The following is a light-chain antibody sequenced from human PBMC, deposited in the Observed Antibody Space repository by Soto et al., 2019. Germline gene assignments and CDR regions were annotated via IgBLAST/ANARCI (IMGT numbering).Light chain of an antibody. Sequence: QSVLTQPPSVSAAPGQKVTISCSGSSSNIGNNYVFWYQQLPGTAPKLHIYDNDKRPSGIPDRFSGSKSGTSATLGITGLQTGAEADYYCATWDRSLSVGVFGGWTKLTVL. CDR3: ATWDRSLSVGV. CDR1: SSNIGNNY. J-gene: IGLJ2*01. CDR2: DND. V-gene: IGLV1-51*01.